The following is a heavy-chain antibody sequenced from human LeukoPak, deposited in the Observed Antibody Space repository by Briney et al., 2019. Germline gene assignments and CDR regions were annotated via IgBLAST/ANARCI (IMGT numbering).Heavy chain of an antibody. CDR1: GFTFTSYA. D-gene: IGHD3-3*01. J-gene: IGHJ4*02. CDR3: AKGAQYDFWTGYTLEYFDV. V-gene: IGHV3-23*01. Sequence: PGGSLRLPCAASGFTFTSYAMNLVRQAPGKGLEWDSFISASGSSTHYADSVKGRFTTSRDNSNNTLYLQINSLRAEDTAAYYCAKGAQYDFWTGYTLEYFDVWGKGTLVTVSS. CDR2: ISASGSST.